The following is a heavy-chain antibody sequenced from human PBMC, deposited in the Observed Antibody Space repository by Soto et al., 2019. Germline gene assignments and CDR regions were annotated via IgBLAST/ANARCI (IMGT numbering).Heavy chain of an antibody. Sequence: EVQLVESGGGLVQAGGSLRLSCAASGFTVSGNHMAWVRQAPGKGLEWVSIIYSTNNTYYADFVKGRFTMSRDNSKNTMWLQMNSLRAEDTAVYYCARASIVSTMGGWLDPWGQGARVIVSS. D-gene: IGHD5-12*01. CDR1: GFTVSGNH. V-gene: IGHV3-66*01. J-gene: IGHJ5*02. CDR2: IYSTNNT. CDR3: ARASIVSTMGGWLDP.